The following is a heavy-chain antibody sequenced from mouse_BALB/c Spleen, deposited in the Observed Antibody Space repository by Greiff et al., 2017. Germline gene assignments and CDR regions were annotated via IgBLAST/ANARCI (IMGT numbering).Heavy chain of an antibody. CDR1: GFSLSTSGMG. CDR2: IWWDDDK. D-gene: IGHD1-2*01. Sequence: QVTLKECGPGILQPSQTLSLTCSFSGFSLSTSGMGVGWIRQPSGKGLEWLAHIWWDDDKRYNPALKSRLTISKDTSSNQVFLKIASVDTADTATYYCARIEFITTATSGFAYWGQGTLVTVSA. V-gene: IGHV8-8*01. CDR3: ARIEFITTATSGFAY. J-gene: IGHJ3*01.